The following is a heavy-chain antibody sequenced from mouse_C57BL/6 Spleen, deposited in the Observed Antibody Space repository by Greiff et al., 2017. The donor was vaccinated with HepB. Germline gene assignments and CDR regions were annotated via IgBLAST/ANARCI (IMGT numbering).Heavy chain of an antibody. CDR1: GYTFTSYW. Sequence: VQLQQPGAELVMPGASVKLSCKASGYTFTSYWMHWVKQRPGQGLEWIGEIDPSDSYTNYNQKFKGKSTSTVDKSSSTAYMQLSSLTSEDSAVYYCARWGYFDVWGTGTTVTVSS. J-gene: IGHJ1*03. CDR3: ARWGYFDV. CDR2: IDPSDSYT. V-gene: IGHV1-69*01.